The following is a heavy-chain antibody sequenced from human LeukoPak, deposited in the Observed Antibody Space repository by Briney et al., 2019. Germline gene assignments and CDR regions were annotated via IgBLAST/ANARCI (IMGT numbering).Heavy chain of an antibody. J-gene: IGHJ4*02. CDR2: ISSSSSYI. CDR1: GFTLSTYS. V-gene: IGHV3-21*01. Sequence: GGSLRLSCAASGFTLSTYSMNWVRQAPGKGLEWVSSISSSSSYIYYADAVKGRFTISRDNAKNSLYLQMNSLRAEDTAVYYWGRGGGGATFYWGQGTLVTVSS. CDR3: GRGGGGATFY. D-gene: IGHD1-26*01.